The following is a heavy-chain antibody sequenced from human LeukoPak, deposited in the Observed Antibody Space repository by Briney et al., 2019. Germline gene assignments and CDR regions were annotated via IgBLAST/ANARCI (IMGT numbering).Heavy chain of an antibody. J-gene: IGHJ5*02. Sequence: PSETLSLTCTVSGYSISSGYYWGWIRQPPGKGLEWIGSIYHSGSTYYNPSLKSRVTISADTSKNQFSLNLSSVTAADTAVYYCARSTYCSGGSCSHNWFDPWGQGTLVTVSS. CDR2: IYHSGST. CDR3: ARSTYCSGGSCSHNWFDP. V-gene: IGHV4-38-2*02. D-gene: IGHD2-15*01. CDR1: GYSISSGYY.